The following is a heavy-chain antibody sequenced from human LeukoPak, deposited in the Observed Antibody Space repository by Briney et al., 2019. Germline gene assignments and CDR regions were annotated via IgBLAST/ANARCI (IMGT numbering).Heavy chain of an antibody. CDR1: GFTFINYA. J-gene: IGHJ4*02. CDR3: AKVTYYYDSSGYYYGPTFDN. CDR2: ISGNGGTT. D-gene: IGHD3-22*01. V-gene: IGHV3-23*01. Sequence: GGSLRLSCAASGFTFINYAMSWVRQAPGKGLDWVSVISGNGGTTYYADSVKGRFSISRDNSKNTLILQMNRLRAEDTAVYYCAKVTYYYDSSGYYYGPTFDNWGQGTLVTVSA.